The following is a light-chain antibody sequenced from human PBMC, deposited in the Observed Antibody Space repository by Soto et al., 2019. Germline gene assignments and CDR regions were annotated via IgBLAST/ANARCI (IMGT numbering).Light chain of an antibody. CDR2: DAS. V-gene: IGKV3-11*01. Sequence: EIVLTQSPATLSLSPGERATLSCRASQSVSSYLAWYQQKPGQAPRLLIYDASNRATGIPARFSGSGSGTDFTLTISSLEPEDFAVYYCQQRSNWPCFGRGTKVEIK. J-gene: IGKJ4*01. CDR3: QQRSNWPC. CDR1: QSVSSY.